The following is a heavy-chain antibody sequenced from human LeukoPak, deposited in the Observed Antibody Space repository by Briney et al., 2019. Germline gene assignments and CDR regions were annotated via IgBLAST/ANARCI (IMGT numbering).Heavy chain of an antibody. Sequence: GGSLRLSCAASGFTFSSYGMHWVHQAPGKGLEWVAVIWYDGSNKYYADSVKGRFTISRDNSKSTLYLQMNSLRAEDTAVYYCARWYYYGSTPGAFDIWGQGTMVTVSS. V-gene: IGHV3-33*01. J-gene: IGHJ3*02. CDR3: ARWYYYGSTPGAFDI. CDR2: IWYDGSNK. D-gene: IGHD3-10*01. CDR1: GFTFSSYG.